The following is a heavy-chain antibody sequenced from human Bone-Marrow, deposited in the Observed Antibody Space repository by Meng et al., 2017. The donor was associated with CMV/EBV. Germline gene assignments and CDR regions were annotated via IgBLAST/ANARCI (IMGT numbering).Heavy chain of an antibody. D-gene: IGHD6-13*01. Sequence: GESLKISCAASGFTFSNYAMHWVRQALGKGLEWVAVVSYDGTNKQYAASVQGRFSISRDNSENTVYLQMNSLRAEDTAVYYCARDFSSSWDGFQDYWGQGTLVTVSS. V-gene: IGHV3-30*04. CDR3: ARDFSSSWDGFQDY. CDR2: VSYDGTNK. J-gene: IGHJ4*02. CDR1: GFTFSNYA.